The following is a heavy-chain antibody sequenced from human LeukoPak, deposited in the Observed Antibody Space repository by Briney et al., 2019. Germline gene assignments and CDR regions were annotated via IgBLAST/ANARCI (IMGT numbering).Heavy chain of an antibody. V-gene: IGHV3-23*01. CDR1: GFTFSSYA. CDR3: AKDLIPYSSSSGADY. Sequence: GGSLRLSCAASGFTFSSYAMSWVRQAPGKGLEWVSAISGSGGSTYYADSVKGRFTISRDNSKNTLYPQMNSLRAEDTAVYYCAKDLIPYSSSSGADYWGQGTLVTVSS. CDR2: ISGSGGST. D-gene: IGHD6-6*01. J-gene: IGHJ4*02.